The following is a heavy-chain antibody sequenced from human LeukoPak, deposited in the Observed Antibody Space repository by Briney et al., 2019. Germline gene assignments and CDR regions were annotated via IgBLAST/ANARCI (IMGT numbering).Heavy chain of an antibody. Sequence: SETLSLTRTVSGGSLSSYYWSWIRQPPGKGLEWIGYIYYSGSTNYNPSLKRRVTISVNTSKNQFSLKLYSVTAADTAVYYCARVNQAVADHFDYWGQGTLVTVSS. D-gene: IGHD6-19*01. CDR1: GGSLSSYY. V-gene: IGHV4-59*01. CDR2: IYYSGST. CDR3: ARVNQAVADHFDY. J-gene: IGHJ4*02.